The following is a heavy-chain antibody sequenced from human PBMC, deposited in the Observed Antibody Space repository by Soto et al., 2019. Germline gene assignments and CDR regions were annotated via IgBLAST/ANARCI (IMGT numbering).Heavy chain of an antibody. J-gene: IGHJ6*02. Sequence: QVQLVQSGAEVKKPGSSVKVSCKASGGTFSSYAISWVRQAPGQGLEWMGGIIPIFGTANYAQKFQGRVNITADESTGPALMELRRLGFEDTGVYYCAGHFRFLEGSPLGGGPKYYYYGMDVWGQGTTVTVSS. CDR2: IIPIFGTA. CDR1: GGTFSSYA. CDR3: AGHFRFLEGSPLGGGPKYYYYGMDV. V-gene: IGHV1-69*01. D-gene: IGHD3-3*01.